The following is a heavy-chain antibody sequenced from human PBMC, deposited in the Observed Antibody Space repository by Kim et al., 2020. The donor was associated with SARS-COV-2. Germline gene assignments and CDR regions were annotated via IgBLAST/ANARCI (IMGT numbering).Heavy chain of an antibody. CDR1: GGSFSGYY. V-gene: IGHV4-34*01. D-gene: IGHD6-6*01. Sequence: SETLSLTCAVYGGSFSGYYWSWIRQPPGKGLEWIGEINHSGSTNYNPSLKSRVTISVDTSKNQFSLKLSSVTAADTAVYYCARGSSVAARPMNWFDPWGQGTLVTVSS. J-gene: IGHJ5*02. CDR2: INHSGST. CDR3: ARGSSVAARPMNWFDP.